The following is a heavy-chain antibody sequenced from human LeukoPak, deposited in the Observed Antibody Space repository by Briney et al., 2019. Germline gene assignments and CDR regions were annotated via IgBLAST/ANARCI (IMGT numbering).Heavy chain of an antibody. CDR1: GYTSSGYY. CDR2: IYPNSGDT. CDR3: ARSGSDAFDI. D-gene: IGHD1-26*01. V-gene: IGHV1-2*02. J-gene: IGHJ3*02. Sequence: ASMKVSCKASGYTSSGYYMHWVRQAPGQGLEWMGWIYPNSGDTKYAQKFQGRVTVTRDTSISTAFMEVSRLTSDDTAVYYCARSGSDAFDIWGQGTMVTVSS.